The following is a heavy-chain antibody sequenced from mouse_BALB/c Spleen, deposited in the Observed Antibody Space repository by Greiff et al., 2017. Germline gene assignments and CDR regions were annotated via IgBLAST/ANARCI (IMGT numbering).Heavy chain of an antibody. D-gene: IGHD2-1*01. V-gene: IGHV1-26*01. CDR2: INPNNGGT. CDR1: GYTFTDYY. CDR3: AREMEEIWSLREGAMDY. J-gene: IGHJ4*01. Sequence: VQLQQSGPELVKPGASVKMSCKASGYTFTDYYMKWVKQSHGKSLEWIGDINPNNGGTSYNQKFKGKATLTVDKSSSTAYMQLNSLTSEDSAVYYCAREMEEIWSLREGAMDYWGQGTSVTVSS.